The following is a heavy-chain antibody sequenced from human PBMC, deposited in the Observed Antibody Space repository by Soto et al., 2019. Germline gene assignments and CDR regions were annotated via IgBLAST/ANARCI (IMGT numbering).Heavy chain of an antibody. D-gene: IGHD2-21*02. V-gene: IGHV1-2*04. J-gene: IGHJ6*02. CDR2: INPNSGGT. Sequence: ASVKVSCKASGYTFTGYYMHWVRQAPGQGLEWMGWINPNSGGTNYAQKFQGWVTMTRDTSISTAYMELSRLRSDDTAVYYCARGNGGNSGQYYYYYGMDVWGQGTTVTVSS. CDR3: ARGNGGNSGQYYYYYGMDV. CDR1: GYTFTGYY.